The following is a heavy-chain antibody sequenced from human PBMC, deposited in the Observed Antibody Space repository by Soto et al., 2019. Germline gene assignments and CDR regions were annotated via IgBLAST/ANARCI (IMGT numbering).Heavy chain of an antibody. CDR1: GYTFTAYS. Sequence: ASVKVSCKASGYTFTAYSMHWVRQAPGQGLEWMGWFNPNSGDTTYPQRFQGRLTLTGDTSIATAYMEMYSLTSDDSAVYYCAREAPAVISLDYWGQGTLVTVSS. J-gene: IGHJ4*02. V-gene: IGHV1-2*02. CDR3: AREAPAVISLDY. D-gene: IGHD6-19*01. CDR2: FNPNSGDT.